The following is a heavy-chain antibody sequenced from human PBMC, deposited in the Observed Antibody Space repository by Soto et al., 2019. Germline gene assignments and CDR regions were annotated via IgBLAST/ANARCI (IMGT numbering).Heavy chain of an antibody. V-gene: IGHV4-59*12. CDR1: GDSISSYY. D-gene: IGHD2-15*01. CDR3: ARGEVVALGY. J-gene: IGHJ4*02. Sequence: SETLSLTCTVSGDSISSYYWSWIRQPPGKGLEWIVYIYYSGSTNYNPSLKSRVTISVDTSKNQFSLKLSSVTAADTAVYYCARGEVVALGYWGQGTLVTVSS. CDR2: IYYSGST.